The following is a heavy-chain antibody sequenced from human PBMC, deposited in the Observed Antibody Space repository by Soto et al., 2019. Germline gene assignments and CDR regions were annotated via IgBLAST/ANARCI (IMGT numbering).Heavy chain of an antibody. CDR3: ARASGYSYGPFDY. CDR2: IYYSGST. D-gene: IGHD5-18*01. CDR1: GGSISSGGYY. Sequence: PSETLSLTCTVSGGSISSGGYYWRWIRQHPWKGLEWIGYIYYSGSTYYNPSLKSRVTISVDTSKNQFSLKLSSVTAADTAVYYCARASGYSYGPFDYWGQGXLVTVYS. J-gene: IGHJ4*02. V-gene: IGHV4-31*03.